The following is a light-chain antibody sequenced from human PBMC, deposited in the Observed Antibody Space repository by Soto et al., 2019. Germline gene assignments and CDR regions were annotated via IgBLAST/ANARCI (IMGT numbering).Light chain of an antibody. J-gene: IGKJ3*01. CDR1: QSVSSY. V-gene: IGKV3-11*01. Sequence: EIVLTQSPATLSLSPGERATLSCRASQSVSSYLAWYQQKPGQAHRLLIYDASNRSTGIPARFSGSGSGTDFPLTISSLEPEDFAVYYCQQRSNWPPEITFGPGTKVDIK. CDR3: QQRSNWPPEIT. CDR2: DAS.